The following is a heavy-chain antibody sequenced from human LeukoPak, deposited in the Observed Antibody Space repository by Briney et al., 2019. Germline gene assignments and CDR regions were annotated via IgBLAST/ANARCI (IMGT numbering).Heavy chain of an antibody. Sequence: PGGSLRLSCAASGFIFSSYAMSWVRQAPGKGLEWVSAIRDSGGSTYYADSVKGRFTISRDNSKNTLYLQMNSLRAEDTAVYYCAKDLSKSYSSSSGPYNYYYYYGMDVWGQGTTVTVSS. D-gene: IGHD6-6*01. CDR1: GFIFSSYA. CDR2: IRDSGGST. V-gene: IGHV3-23*01. J-gene: IGHJ6*02. CDR3: AKDLSKSYSSSSGPYNYYYYYGMDV.